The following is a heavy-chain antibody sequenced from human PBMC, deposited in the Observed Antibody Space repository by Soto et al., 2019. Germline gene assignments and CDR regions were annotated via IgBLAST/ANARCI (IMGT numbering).Heavy chain of an antibody. D-gene: IGHD6-25*01. V-gene: IGHV1-8*01. CDR2: MNPYNGNA. Sequence: ASVKVSCKASGYALVTYDSHWVRHATGQGLEWMGWMNPYNGNAGYAQNFQGRVTMTRNTSINTAYMELSSLRSNDPAVYFCARRKKRSGPNYFASWGKGTLVTVSS. J-gene: IGHJ4*02. CDR3: ARRKKRSGPNYFAS. CDR1: GYALVTYD.